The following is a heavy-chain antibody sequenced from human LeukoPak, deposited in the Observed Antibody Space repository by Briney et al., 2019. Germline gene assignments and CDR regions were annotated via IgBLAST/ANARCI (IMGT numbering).Heavy chain of an antibody. CDR3: ASRYFYMDV. CDR1: GFTFSSYA. Sequence: GGSLRLSCAASGFTFSSYAMQWVRQAPGKGLEWVAVISYDGSNKYYADSAKGRFTISRDNSKNMMYLQMNSLRAEDTAVYYCASRYFYMDVWGKGTTVTVSS. J-gene: IGHJ6*03. V-gene: IGHV3-30*04. CDR2: ISYDGSNK.